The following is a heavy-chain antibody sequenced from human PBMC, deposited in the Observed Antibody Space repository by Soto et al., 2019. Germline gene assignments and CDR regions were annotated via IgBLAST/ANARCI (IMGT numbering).Heavy chain of an antibody. Sequence: QVQLQESGPGLVKPSQTLSLTCTVSGGSISSGGYYWSWIRQHPGKGLEWIGYIYYSGSTYYNPSLKSRVTIAVDTSKNQFSLKLSSVSAADTAVYYCARGGWYGSVSWFDPWGQGTLVTVSS. CDR3: ARGGWYGSVSWFDP. CDR2: IYYSGST. J-gene: IGHJ5*02. CDR1: GGSISSGGYY. V-gene: IGHV4-31*03. D-gene: IGHD6-19*01.